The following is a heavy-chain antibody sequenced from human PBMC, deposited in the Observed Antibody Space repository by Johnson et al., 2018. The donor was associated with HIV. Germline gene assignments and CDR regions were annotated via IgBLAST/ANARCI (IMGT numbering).Heavy chain of an antibody. V-gene: IGHV3-33*06. J-gene: IGHJ3*02. CDR2: VWYDGSNE. Sequence: VHLVESGGGVVQPGRSLRLSCAASGFTFSNYGMHWVRQAPGKGLDWVAVVWYDGSNEYYADSVKGRFTISRDNSKNTLYLQMNSLRAEDTAVYYCAKEIGKYYYESSCYAFDMWGQGTMVTVSS. D-gene: IGHD3-22*01. CDR1: GFTFSNYG. CDR3: AKEIGKYYYESSCYAFDM.